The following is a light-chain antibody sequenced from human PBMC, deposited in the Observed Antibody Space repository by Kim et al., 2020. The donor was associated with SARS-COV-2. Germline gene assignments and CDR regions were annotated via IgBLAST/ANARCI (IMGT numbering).Light chain of an antibody. J-gene: IGKJ2*01. CDR2: GAS. CDR3: QQYNNWPPWYT. CDR1: QSVSSN. V-gene: IGKV3-15*01. Sequence: SPGDRATLSCRASQSVSSNLAWYQQKPGQAPRLLIYGASTRATGIPARFSGSGSGTEFTLTISSLQSEDFAVYYCQQYNNWPPWYTFGQGTKLEI.